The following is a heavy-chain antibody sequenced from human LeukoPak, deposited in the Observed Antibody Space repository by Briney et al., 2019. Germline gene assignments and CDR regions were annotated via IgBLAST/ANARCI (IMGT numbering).Heavy chain of an antibody. V-gene: IGHV3-30-3*01. CDR1: GFTVSSYT. J-gene: IGHJ4*02. CDR3: AKDRYSSSSNFGY. Sequence: QSGRSLRLSCAASGFTVSSYTMHWVRQAPGKGLEWVTVILYDETIKHYADSVKGRFTISRDNSKNTLYLQMNSLRAEDTAVYYCAKDRYSSSSNFGYWGQGTLVTVSS. D-gene: IGHD6-6*01. CDR2: ILYDETIK.